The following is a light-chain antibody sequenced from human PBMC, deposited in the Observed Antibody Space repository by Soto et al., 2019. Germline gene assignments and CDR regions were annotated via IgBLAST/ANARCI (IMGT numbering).Light chain of an antibody. J-gene: IGKJ1*01. V-gene: IGKV1-5*03. CDR1: QSISSW. CDR2: KAS. Sequence: DIQMTQSPSTLSASVGDRVTITCRASQSISSWLAWYQQKPGKAPNLLIYKASTLESGVPSRFSGSGSGTEFTLTISSLQPDDFATYYCQQYTSYSAWTFDQGTKVEIK. CDR3: QQYTSYSAWT.